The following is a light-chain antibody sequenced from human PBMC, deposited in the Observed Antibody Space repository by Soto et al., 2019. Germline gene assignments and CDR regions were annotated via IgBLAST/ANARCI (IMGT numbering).Light chain of an antibody. CDR1: QSVGSD. CDR3: QQYNKWPLT. Sequence: EIVMTQSPATLSVSPGERATLSCRASQSVGSDLAWYQQKPGQALRLLIYGASTRAPGIPVTFSGSASGTEFTLSISRLQPEDYTVSYCQQYNKWPLTFGQGTKVDIK. CDR2: GAS. J-gene: IGKJ1*01. V-gene: IGKV3-15*01.